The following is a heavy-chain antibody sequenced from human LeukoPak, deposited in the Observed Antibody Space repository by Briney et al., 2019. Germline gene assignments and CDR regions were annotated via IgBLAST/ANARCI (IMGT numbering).Heavy chain of an antibody. Sequence: ASVKVSCKASGYTFTSYGISWVRQAPGQGLEWMGWISAYNGNTNYAQKLQGRVTMTTDTSTSTAYMELRSLRSDDTAVYYCARDPSPRGGPLYFDYWGQGTLVTVSS. CDR3: ARDPSPRGGPLYFDY. V-gene: IGHV1-18*01. D-gene: IGHD3-10*01. CDR2: ISAYNGNT. CDR1: GYTFTSYG. J-gene: IGHJ4*02.